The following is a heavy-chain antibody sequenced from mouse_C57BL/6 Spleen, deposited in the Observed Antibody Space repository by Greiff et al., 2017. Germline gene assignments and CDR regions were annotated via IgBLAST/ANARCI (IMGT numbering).Heavy chain of an antibody. J-gene: IGHJ3*01. CDR2: IYIGNGYT. D-gene: IGHD2-4*01. CDR3: ARLDDYPGFGY. V-gene: IGHV1-58*01. CDR1: GYTFTSYG. Sequence: EVKLVESGAELVRPGSSVKMSCKTSGYTFTSYGINWVKQRPGRGLVWSGYIYIGNGYTEYNEKFKGKATLTSDTSSSTAYMQLSSLTSENSAIYFCARLDDYPGFGYWGQGTLVTVSA.